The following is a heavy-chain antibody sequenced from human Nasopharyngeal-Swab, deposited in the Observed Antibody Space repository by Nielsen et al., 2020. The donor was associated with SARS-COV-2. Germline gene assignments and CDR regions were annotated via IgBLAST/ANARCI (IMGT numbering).Heavy chain of an antibody. Sequence: GASLKISCVASGYTFSSYGMHWVRQAPGKGLEWVALIWYDGSKKLYADSVKGRFTISRDDSKNTLYLQMNSLSADDTAVYYCSRDQSYGSLDDWGQGTLVTVSS. D-gene: IGHD5-18*01. V-gene: IGHV3-33*01. CDR2: IWYDGSKK. J-gene: IGHJ4*02. CDR1: GYTFSSYG. CDR3: SRDQSYGSLDD.